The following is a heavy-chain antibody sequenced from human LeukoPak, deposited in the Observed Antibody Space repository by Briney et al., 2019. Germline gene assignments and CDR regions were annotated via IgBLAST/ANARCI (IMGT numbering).Heavy chain of an antibody. Sequence: GGSLRLSCVASGFTFSSYAMSWVRQAPGKGLEWVSAISGSGDTTHYADSVKGRFTISRDNSNNTLYLQMSSLRAEDTAVYYCAKDPRLVRGVIVDYWGQGTLVTVSS. V-gene: IGHV3-23*01. CDR2: ISGSGDTT. J-gene: IGHJ4*02. D-gene: IGHD3-10*01. CDR3: AKDPRLVRGVIVDY. CDR1: GFTFSSYA.